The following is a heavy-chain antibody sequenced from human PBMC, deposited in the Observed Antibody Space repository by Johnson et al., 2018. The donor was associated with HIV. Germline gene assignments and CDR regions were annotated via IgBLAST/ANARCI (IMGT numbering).Heavy chain of an antibody. CDR3: ARDLGVVVATNAFDI. CDR2: INWTGGST. J-gene: IGHJ3*02. D-gene: IGHD2-15*01. CDR1: GFTFDDYG. Sequence: VQLVESGGGVVRPGGSLRLSCAASGFTFDDYGMSWVRQAPGKGLEWVSGINWTGGSTGYADSVQGRFTISRDNAKNSLYLQMNSLRAEDTALYYCARDLGVVVATNAFDIWGQGTMVTVSS. V-gene: IGHV3-20*04.